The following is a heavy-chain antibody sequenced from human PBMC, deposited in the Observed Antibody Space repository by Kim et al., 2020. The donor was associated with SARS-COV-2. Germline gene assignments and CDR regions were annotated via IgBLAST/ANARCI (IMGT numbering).Heavy chain of an antibody. Sequence: ASVKVSCKASGYTFTSYAFHWVRQAPGQSLEWVGWIDAGSGDTKYSQNFQGRVTLTRDTSASTAYMELSSLTSEDTAVYYCARNEDLWGQGTLVTFSS. D-gene: IGHD2-15*01. CDR3: ARNEDL. CDR2: IDAGSGDT. CDR1: GYTFTSYA. V-gene: IGHV1-3*01. J-gene: IGHJ4*02.